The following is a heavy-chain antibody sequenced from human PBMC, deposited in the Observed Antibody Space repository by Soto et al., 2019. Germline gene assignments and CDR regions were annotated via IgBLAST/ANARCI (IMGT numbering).Heavy chain of an antibody. V-gene: IGHV6-1*01. J-gene: IGHJ5*02. CDR1: GDSVSSNTAS. Sequence: SQTLSLTCAISGDSVSSNTASWNWTRQSPSRGLEWLGRTYFRSKWYNDYAVSVKRRIIINPATSNNQFSLQLNSVTPEDTAVYFCSKGDNLGPKTGYAFDPWGQGIMVTVS. D-gene: IGHD5-12*01. CDR3: SKGDNLGPKTGYAFDP. CDR2: TYFRSKWYN.